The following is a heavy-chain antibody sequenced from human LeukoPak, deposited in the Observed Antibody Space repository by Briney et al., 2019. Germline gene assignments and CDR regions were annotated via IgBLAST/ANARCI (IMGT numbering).Heavy chain of an antibody. D-gene: IGHD6-19*01. CDR3: ARREDTSGSRAFDI. CDR1: GYSFTSYW. V-gene: IGHV5-51*01. Sequence: GESLKISCKGSGYSFTSYWIGWVRQMPGKSLEWMGIIYPGDSDTRSSPSFQGQVTISADKSISTAYLQWSSLKASDTAMYYCARREDTSGSRAFDIWGQGTMVTVSS. J-gene: IGHJ3*02. CDR2: IYPGDSDT.